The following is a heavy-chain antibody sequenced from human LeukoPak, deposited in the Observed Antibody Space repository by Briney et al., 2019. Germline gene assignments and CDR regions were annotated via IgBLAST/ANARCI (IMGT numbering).Heavy chain of an antibody. J-gene: IGHJ4*02. CDR1: GFTFSSYG. CDR2: ISGSGGST. V-gene: IGHV3-23*01. D-gene: IGHD4/OR15-4a*01. CDR3: ARRAGAYSHPYDY. Sequence: GGTLRLSCAASGFTFSSYGMSWVRQAPGKGLEWVSAISGSGGSTNYADSVKGRFTISRDNSKNTLYLQMNSLRADDTAVYYCARRAGAYSHPYDYWGQGTLVTVSS.